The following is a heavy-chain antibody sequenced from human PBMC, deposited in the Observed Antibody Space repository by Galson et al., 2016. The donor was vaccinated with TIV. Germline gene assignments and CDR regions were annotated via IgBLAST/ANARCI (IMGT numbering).Heavy chain of an antibody. J-gene: IGHJ4*02. Sequence: SLRLSCAASGFTFSDYWMLWVRHAPGKGLEWVANINQDGTQKYHLGSVKGRFTISRDNARNSVYLQMNSLSVDDTALYYCTRGSPFGAYWGQGILVTVSS. V-gene: IGHV3-7*03. CDR3: TRGSPFGAY. CDR2: INQDGTQK. D-gene: IGHD1-26*01. CDR1: GFTFSDYW.